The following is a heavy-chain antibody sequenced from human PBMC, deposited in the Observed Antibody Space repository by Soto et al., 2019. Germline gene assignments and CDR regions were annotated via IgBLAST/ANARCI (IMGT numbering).Heavy chain of an antibody. Sequence: QITLKESGPTLVKPTQTLTLTCTFSGFSLSTSGVGVGWIRQPPGKALEWVALIYWDDDKRYSPSLKSRLTITKDTSKNQVVLTMTNMDPVDTATYYCAHRLGPIVVVAATIGAFDIWGQGTMVTVSS. J-gene: IGHJ3*02. D-gene: IGHD2-15*01. CDR2: IYWDDDK. V-gene: IGHV2-5*02. CDR1: GFSLSTSGVG. CDR3: AHRLGPIVVVAATIGAFDI.